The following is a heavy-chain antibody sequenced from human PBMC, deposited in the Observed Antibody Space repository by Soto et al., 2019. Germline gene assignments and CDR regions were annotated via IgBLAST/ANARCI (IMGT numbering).Heavy chain of an antibody. D-gene: IGHD2-15*01. CDR3: ARGVGRCSGGSCYYVPWFDP. CDR2: ISYSGTT. V-gene: IGHV4-31*03. Sequence: PSETLSLTCTVSGGSISSSDYYWNWIRQHPGKGLEWIGYISYSGTTYYNPSLKSRVTISVDTSKNQFSLKLSSVTAADTAVYYCARGVGRCSGGSCYYVPWFDPWGQGTLVTVSS. CDR1: GGSISSSDYY. J-gene: IGHJ5*02.